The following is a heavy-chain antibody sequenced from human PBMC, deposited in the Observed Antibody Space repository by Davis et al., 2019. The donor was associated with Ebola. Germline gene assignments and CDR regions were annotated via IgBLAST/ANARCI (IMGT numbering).Heavy chain of an antibody. Sequence: GESLKISCAASGFIVSDKYMSWVRQAPGKGLEWVSVIYRDERTYYADSVKGRFTISRDNSKDTLYLQMRSLRTEDTAVYYCVKDRFTVVVVHGGFDYWGQGTLVTVSS. CDR3: VKDRFTVVVVHGGFDY. CDR1: GFIVSDKY. D-gene: IGHD2-15*01. V-gene: IGHV3-53*05. J-gene: IGHJ4*02. CDR2: IYRDERT.